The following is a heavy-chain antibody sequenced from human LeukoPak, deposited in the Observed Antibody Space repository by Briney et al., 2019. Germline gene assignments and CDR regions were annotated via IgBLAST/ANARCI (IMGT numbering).Heavy chain of an antibody. D-gene: IGHD3-3*01. J-gene: IGHJ4*02. CDR3: ARDYDRITIFGVVITPLFDY. V-gene: IGHV1-46*01. Sequence: GASVKVSCKASGYTFTGYYMHWVRQAPGQGLERMGIINPSGGSTSYAQKFQGRVTMTRDTSTSTVYMELSSLRSEDTAVYYCARDYDRITIFGVVITPLFDYWGQGTLVTVSS. CDR1: GYTFTGYY. CDR2: INPSGGST.